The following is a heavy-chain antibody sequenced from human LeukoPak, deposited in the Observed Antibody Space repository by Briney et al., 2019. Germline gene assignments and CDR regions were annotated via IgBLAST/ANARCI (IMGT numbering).Heavy chain of an antibody. CDR1: GFTFSSYW. D-gene: IGHD2-2*02. Sequence: PGGSLRLSCAASGFTFSSYWMSWVRQAPGKGLEWVANIKQDGSEKYYVDSVKGRFTISRDNAKNSLYLQMNSLRAEDTAVYYCARDPRRGCTSCYKDYWGQGTLVTVSS. J-gene: IGHJ4*02. CDR2: IKQDGSEK. V-gene: IGHV3-7*01. CDR3: ARDPRRGCTSCYKDY.